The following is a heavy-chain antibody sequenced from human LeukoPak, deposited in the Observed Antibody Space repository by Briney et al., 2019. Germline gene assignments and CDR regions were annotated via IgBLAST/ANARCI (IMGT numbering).Heavy chain of an antibody. CDR3: ARDGPGVDY. CDR1: GFTFNNYW. D-gene: IGHD7-27*01. Sequence: GGSLRLSCAASGFTFNNYWIHWVRQVPGKGLVWVSRINNDGSSASYVDSVKGRFTISRDNAKNTLFLQMNSLRAEDTAVYYCARDGPGVDYWGQGTLVTVSS. CDR2: INNDGSSA. J-gene: IGHJ4*02. V-gene: IGHV3-74*01.